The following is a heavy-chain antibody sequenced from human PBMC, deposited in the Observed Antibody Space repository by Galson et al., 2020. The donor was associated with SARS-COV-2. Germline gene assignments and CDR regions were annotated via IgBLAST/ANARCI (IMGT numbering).Heavy chain of an antibody. V-gene: IGHV1-8*01. Sequence: ASVKVSCKASGYTFTSYDINWVRQATGQGLEWMGWMNPNSGNTGYAQKFQGRVTMTRNTSISPAYMELSSLRSEDTAVYYCARDLLGFIAARERYWYFDLWGRGTLVTVSS. CDR1: GYTFTSYD. D-gene: IGHD6-6*01. J-gene: IGHJ2*01. CDR2: MNPNSGNT. CDR3: ARDLLGFIAARERYWYFDL.